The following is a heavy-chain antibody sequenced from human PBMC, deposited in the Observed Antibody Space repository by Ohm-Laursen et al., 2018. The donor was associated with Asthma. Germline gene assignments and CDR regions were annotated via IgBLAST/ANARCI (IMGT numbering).Heavy chain of an antibody. CDR3: AKDSSEVVAADEY. Sequence: SLRLSCAASGFTFSSYAMSWVRQAPGKGLEWVSAISGSGGSTYYADSVKGRFTISRDKSKNTLYMQMNSLRAEDTAVYYCAKDSSEVVAADEYWGQGTLVTVSS. CDR1: GFTFSSYA. D-gene: IGHD2-15*01. J-gene: IGHJ4*02. CDR2: ISGSGGST. V-gene: IGHV3-23*01.